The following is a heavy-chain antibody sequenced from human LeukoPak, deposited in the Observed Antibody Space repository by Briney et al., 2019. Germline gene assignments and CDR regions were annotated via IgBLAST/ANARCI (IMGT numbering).Heavy chain of an antibody. D-gene: IGHD1-26*01. CDR2: ISSSSSYI. V-gene: IGHV3-21*04. Sequence: TGGSLRLSCAASGFTFSSYSMNWVRQAPGKGLEWVSSISSSSSYIYYADSVKGRFTISRDNAKNSLYLQMNSLGAEDTALYYCASGGIYYGAAFDFWGQGTLVTVSS. CDR1: GFTFSSYS. CDR3: ASGGIYYGAAFDF. J-gene: IGHJ4*02.